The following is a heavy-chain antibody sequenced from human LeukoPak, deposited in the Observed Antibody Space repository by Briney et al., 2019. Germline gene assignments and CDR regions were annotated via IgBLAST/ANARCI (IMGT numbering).Heavy chain of an antibody. CDR1: GFTFSSYW. Sequence: GGSLRLSCAASGFTFSSYWMHWIRQAPGKGLVWVSRIHSDGIGTSYADSVRGRFIISRDNAKNTLYLQMNSLRAEDTAVYYCARDQGSFDYWGQGTLVTVSS. CDR3: ARDQGSFDY. J-gene: IGHJ4*02. V-gene: IGHV3-74*01. CDR2: IHSDGIGT.